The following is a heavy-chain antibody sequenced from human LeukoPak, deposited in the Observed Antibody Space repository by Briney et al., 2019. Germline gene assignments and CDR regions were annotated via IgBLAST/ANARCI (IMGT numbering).Heavy chain of an antibody. Sequence: ASEKVSCKASGYTFTSYYMHWVRQGPGQGLEWMGIINTSGGSTIYTQKFQGRITMTRDTSTSTVYMELSSLRSEDTAVYYCARGGYSSSWYTWFDPWGQGTLVTVSS. J-gene: IGHJ5*02. D-gene: IGHD6-13*01. CDR1: GYTFTSYY. CDR3: ARGGYSSSWYTWFDP. CDR2: INTSGGST. V-gene: IGHV1-46*01.